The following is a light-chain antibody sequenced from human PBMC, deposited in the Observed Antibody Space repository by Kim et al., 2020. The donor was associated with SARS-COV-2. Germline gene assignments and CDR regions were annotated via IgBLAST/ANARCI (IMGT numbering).Light chain of an antibody. J-gene: IGKJ4*01. CDR2: GAS. CDR1: LRIGNY. Sequence: DIQMTQSPASLAASVGDRVSITCRASLRIGNYLAWYQQKPGKVPKLLIYGASTLQSGVPSRFSGSGSGTDFTLTISNLQPEDVATYYCQNFNGAPRTFGGGTKVDIK. V-gene: IGKV1-27*01. CDR3: QNFNGAPRT.